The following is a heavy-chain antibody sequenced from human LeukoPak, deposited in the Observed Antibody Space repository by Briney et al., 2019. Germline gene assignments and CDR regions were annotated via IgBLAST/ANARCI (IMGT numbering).Heavy chain of an antibody. Sequence: GGSLRLSCAASGFTFSRFWMHWVRQAPGKGLVWVSRINSDGSSTSYADSVKGRFTISRDNAKNTLYLQMNSLRAEDTAVYYCARDRIVVVPPYVWFDPWGQGTLVTVSS. CDR1: GFTFSRFW. CDR2: INSDGSST. D-gene: IGHD2-2*01. CDR3: ARDRIVVVPPYVWFDP. J-gene: IGHJ5*02. V-gene: IGHV3-74*01.